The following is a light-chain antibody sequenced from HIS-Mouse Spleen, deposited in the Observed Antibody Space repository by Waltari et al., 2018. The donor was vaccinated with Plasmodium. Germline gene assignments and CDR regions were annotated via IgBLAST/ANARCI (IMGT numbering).Light chain of an antibody. J-gene: IGLJ3*02. CDR2: DVS. Sequence: QSALTQPRSVSGSPGQSVTISCTGTSRDVGVYHYVSWYQQHPGKAPKLMIYDVSKRPSGVPDRFSGSKSGNTASLTISGLQAEDEADYYCCSYAGSYTWVFGGGTKLTVL. CDR3: CSYAGSYTWV. CDR1: SRDVGVYHY. V-gene: IGLV2-11*01.